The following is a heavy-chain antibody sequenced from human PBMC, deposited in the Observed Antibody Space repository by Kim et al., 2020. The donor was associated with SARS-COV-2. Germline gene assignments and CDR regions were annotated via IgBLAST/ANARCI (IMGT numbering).Heavy chain of an antibody. D-gene: IGHD2-15*01. CDR3: ARQTWYGGTDY. V-gene: IGHV4-59*08. J-gene: IGHJ4*02. Sequence: TNDSPPRKSRVTIAVDTSKNHFSLKRSSLTAADTAVYYCARQTWYGGTDYWGQGTLVTVSS. CDR2: T.